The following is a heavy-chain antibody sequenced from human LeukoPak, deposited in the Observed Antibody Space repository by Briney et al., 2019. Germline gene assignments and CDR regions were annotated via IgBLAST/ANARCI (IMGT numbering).Heavy chain of an antibody. CDR3: ARPRAAGNVGYFQH. Sequence: GESLKISCKGSGYIFATYWIGWVRQMPGKGLEWMGIIYPGDSETRYSPSFQGQVTISADKSISTAYLQWSSLKASDTAMYYCARPRAAGNVGYFQHWGQGTLVTVSS. D-gene: IGHD6-13*01. CDR2: IYPGDSET. CDR1: GYIFATYW. J-gene: IGHJ1*01. V-gene: IGHV5-51*01.